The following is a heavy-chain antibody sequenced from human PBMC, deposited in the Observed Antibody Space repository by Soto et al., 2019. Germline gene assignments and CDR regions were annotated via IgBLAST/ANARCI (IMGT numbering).Heavy chain of an antibody. J-gene: IGHJ4*02. CDR2: IYYSGST. D-gene: IGHD4-4*01. CDR1: GGSISSYY. Sequence: NPSETLSLTCTVSGGSISSYYWSWIRQPPGKGLEWIGYIYYSGSTNYNPSLKSRVTISVDTSKNQFSLKLSSVTAADTAVYYCARERRDYSNYVYDYWGQGTLVTVSS. V-gene: IGHV4-59*01. CDR3: ARERRDYSNYVYDY.